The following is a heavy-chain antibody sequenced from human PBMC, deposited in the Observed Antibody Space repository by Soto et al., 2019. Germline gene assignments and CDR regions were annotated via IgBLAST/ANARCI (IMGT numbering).Heavy chain of an antibody. J-gene: IGHJ4*02. D-gene: IGHD5-12*01. Sequence: QVQLVESGGGVVQPGTSLRLSCTAFGFTFSSYGMHWVRQAPGKGLEWVAVISYDGSNTYYADSVKGRFTISRDDSKNTLDLQMSSLRAEDTAVYYCAKAQDSGYYNRTEFDYWGQGTLVTVSS. CDR2: ISYDGSNT. V-gene: IGHV3-30*18. CDR3: AKAQDSGYYNRTEFDY. CDR1: GFTFSSYG.